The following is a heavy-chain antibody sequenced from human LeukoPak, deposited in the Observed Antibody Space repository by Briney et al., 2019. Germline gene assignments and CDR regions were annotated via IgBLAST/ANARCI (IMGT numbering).Heavy chain of an antibody. CDR3: TKCPPYCTNAVCHIHLDSFSSCV. Sequence: GGSLRLSCAASGFTFSSYAMSWVRQAPGKGLEWVSAISGSGGSTYYADSVKGRFTISRDNSKNTLYLQMNSLRAEDTAVYYCTKCPPYCTNAVCHIHLDSFSSCVGGTGTTVTFST. D-gene: IGHD2-8*01. CDR2: ISGSGGST. CDR1: GFTFSSYA. V-gene: IGHV3-23*01. J-gene: IGHJ6*04.